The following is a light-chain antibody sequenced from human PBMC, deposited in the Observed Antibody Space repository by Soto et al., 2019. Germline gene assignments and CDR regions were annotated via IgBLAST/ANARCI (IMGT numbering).Light chain of an antibody. CDR1: QSINRD. CDR3: LQHNTYPRT. J-gene: IGKJ1*01. Sequence: DIQMTQSPSSLSASVGDRVTITCRASQSINRDLNWYQQKAGKAPKLVIYGASSLESGVPSRFSGRGSGTDFTLTITSLQPEDFATYYCLQHNTYPRTFGQGTKVEMK. CDR2: GAS. V-gene: IGKV1-39*01.